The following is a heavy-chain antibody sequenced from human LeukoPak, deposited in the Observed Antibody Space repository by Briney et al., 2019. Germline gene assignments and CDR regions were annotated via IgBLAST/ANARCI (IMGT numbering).Heavy chain of an antibody. CDR2: IYSGGST. CDR3: ARDRPIYCSGGSCYRVKNYYYYGMDV. D-gene: IGHD2-15*01. V-gene: IGHV3-66*01. J-gene: IGHJ6*02. Sequence: GGSLRLSCAASGFTVSSNYMSWVRQAPGKGLEWVSVIYSGGSTYYADPVKGRFTISRDNSKNTLYLQMDSLRAEDTAVYYCARDRPIYCSGGSCYRVKNYYYYGMDVWGQGTTVTVSS. CDR1: GFTVSSNY.